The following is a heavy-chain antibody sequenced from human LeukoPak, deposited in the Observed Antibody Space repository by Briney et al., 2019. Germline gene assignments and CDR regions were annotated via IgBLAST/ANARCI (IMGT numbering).Heavy chain of an antibody. CDR1: GGSISSGSYY. Sequence: SETLSLTCTVSGGSISSGSYYWSWIRHPAGKGLEWIGRIYTSGSTNYNPSLKSRVTISVDTSKNQFSLKLSSVTAADTALYYCARASLRTYTYGFTHDAFDIWGQGTMVTVSS. D-gene: IGHD5-18*01. CDR2: IYTSGST. V-gene: IGHV4-61*02. J-gene: IGHJ3*02. CDR3: ARASLRTYTYGFTHDAFDI.